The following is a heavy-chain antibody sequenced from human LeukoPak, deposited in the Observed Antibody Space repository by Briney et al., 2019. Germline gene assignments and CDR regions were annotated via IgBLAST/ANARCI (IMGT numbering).Heavy chain of an antibody. V-gene: IGHV3-15*01. D-gene: IGHD6-19*01. CDR1: GFTFSNAW. J-gene: IGHJ4*02. CDR3: TTDTWGGYWYAEAGIDFRPRNYFDY. Sequence: PGGSLRLSCAASGFTFSNAWMSWVRQAPGKGLEWVGRIKSKTDGGTTDYAAPVKGRFTISRDDSKNTLYLQMNSLKTEDTAVYYCTTDTWGGYWYAEAGIDFRPRNYFDYWGQGTLVTVSS. CDR2: IKSKTDGGTT.